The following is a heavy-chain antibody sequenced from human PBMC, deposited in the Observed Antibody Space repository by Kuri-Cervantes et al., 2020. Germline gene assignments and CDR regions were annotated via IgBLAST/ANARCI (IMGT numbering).Heavy chain of an antibody. D-gene: IGHD2-2*01. V-gene: IGHV3-21*01. CDR1: GFTFDDYG. CDR2: ISSSSSYI. J-gene: IGHJ3*02. CDR3: ARDPHYCSSTSCYVAFDI. Sequence: GGSLRLSCAASGFTFDDYGMSWVRQAPGKGLEWVSSISSSSSYIYYADSVKGRFTISRDNAKNSLYLQMNSLRAEDTAVYYCARDPHYCSSTSCYVAFDIWGQGTMVTVSS.